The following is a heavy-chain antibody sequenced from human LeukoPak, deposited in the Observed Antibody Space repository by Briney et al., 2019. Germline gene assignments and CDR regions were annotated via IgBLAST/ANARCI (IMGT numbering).Heavy chain of an antibody. Sequence: SETLSLTCTVSGGSISRSSYYWGWIRQPPGKGLEWIGSVYYSGGTYYNPSLKSRVTISVDTSKNQFYLKLSSVTAADTAVYYCASTEYYMDVWGQGTMVTV. D-gene: IGHD2-8*02. CDR2: VYYSGGT. CDR3: ASTEYYMDV. V-gene: IGHV4-39*01. CDR1: GGSISRSSYY. J-gene: IGHJ6*03.